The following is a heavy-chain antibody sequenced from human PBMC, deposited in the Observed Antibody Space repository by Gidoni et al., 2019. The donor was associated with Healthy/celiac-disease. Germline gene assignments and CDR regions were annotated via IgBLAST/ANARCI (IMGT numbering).Heavy chain of an antibody. V-gene: IGHV3-21*01. CDR2: ISSSSSYK. J-gene: IGHJ6*02. D-gene: IGHD3-9*01. CDR1: GFPFSSYS. CDR3: AREVTYYDILTGYYSPPYYYYGMDV. Sequence: EMQLVESGGGLVTPGGSLRLSCADSGFPFSSYSMNWVRQDQGKGPECISSISSSSSYKYYADSVKGRFTISRDNAKNSLYRQMNSLRAEDTAVYYCAREVTYYDILTGYYSPPYYYYGMDVWGQGTTVTVSS.